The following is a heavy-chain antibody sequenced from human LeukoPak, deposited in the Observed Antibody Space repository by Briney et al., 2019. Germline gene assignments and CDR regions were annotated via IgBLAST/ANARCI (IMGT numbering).Heavy chain of an antibody. CDR1: GFTFSSNA. CDR3: AKEGLGSSWYPNYFDY. J-gene: IGHJ4*02. Sequence: GGSLRLSCAGSGFTFSSNAMSWVRQAPGKGLEWVSSISDSGDFTYYADSVKGRFTISRDSSKNTLYLQVNSLRAEDTAVYYCAKEGLGSSWYPNYFDYWGQGTLVTVSS. CDR2: ISDSGDFT. V-gene: IGHV3-23*01. D-gene: IGHD6-13*01.